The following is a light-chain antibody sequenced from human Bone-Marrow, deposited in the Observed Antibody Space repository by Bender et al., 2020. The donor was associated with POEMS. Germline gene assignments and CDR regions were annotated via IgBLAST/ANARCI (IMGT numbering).Light chain of an antibody. Sequence: SYELTQPTSVSVSAGQTATITCSGDNLGDSYVSWYQQNQGQSPTVIIYEDNKRPAGIPERFSGSNSGNIATLTISGTQAIDEADYYCQAWDSNIGVFGGGTKLTVL. J-gene: IGLJ2*01. CDR3: QAWDSNIGV. V-gene: IGLV3-1*01. CDR2: EDN. CDR1: NLGDSY.